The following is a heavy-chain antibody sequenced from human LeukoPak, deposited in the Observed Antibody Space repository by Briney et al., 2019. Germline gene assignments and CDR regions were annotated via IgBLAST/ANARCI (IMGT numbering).Heavy chain of an antibody. CDR3: ARDSGSSLYYFDY. D-gene: IGHD6-13*01. CDR1: GYTFTSYD. V-gene: IGHV1-8*03. J-gene: IGHJ4*02. CDR2: MNPNSGNT. Sequence: ASVKVSCKASGYTFTSYDINWVRQATGQGLEWMGWMNPNSGNTGYAQKFQGRVTITRDTSASTAYMELSSLRSEDTAVYYCARDSGSSLYYFDYWGQGTLVTVSS.